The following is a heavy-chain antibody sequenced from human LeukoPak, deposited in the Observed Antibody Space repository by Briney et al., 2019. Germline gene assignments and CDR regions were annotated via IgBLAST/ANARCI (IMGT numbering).Heavy chain of an antibody. CDR1: EFTFSAYP. CDR2: ISHDASET. V-gene: IGHV3-30*04. D-gene: IGHD3-22*01. CDR3: AKGPHYYDSSGRMDV. J-gene: IGHJ6*02. Sequence: GGSLRLSCAASEFTFSAYPMHWLRQRPSKGLESLAVISHDASETYYADSVKGRFTISRDNSKNTLYLQMNSLRAEDTAVYYCAKGPHYYDSSGRMDVWGQGTTVTVSS.